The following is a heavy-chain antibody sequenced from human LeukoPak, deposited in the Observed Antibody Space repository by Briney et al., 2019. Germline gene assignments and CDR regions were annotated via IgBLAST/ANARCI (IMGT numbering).Heavy chain of an antibody. V-gene: IGHV4-59*01. CDR1: GGSISSYY. CDR3: ARDRDNWNDGNAFDI. CDR2: IYYSGST. Sequence: SETLSLTCTVSGGSISSYYWRWIRQPPGKGLEWIGYIYYSGSTNYNPSLKSRVTISVDTSKNQFSLKLSSVTAADTAVYYCARDRDNWNDGNAFDIWGQGTMVTVSS. D-gene: IGHD1-1*01. J-gene: IGHJ3*02.